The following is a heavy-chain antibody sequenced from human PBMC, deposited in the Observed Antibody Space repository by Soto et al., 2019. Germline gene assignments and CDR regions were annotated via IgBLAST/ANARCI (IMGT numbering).Heavy chain of an antibody. V-gene: IGHV3-30*18. J-gene: IGHJ3*01. CDR2: ISHDGRSK. CDR1: GFVFSNFG. Sequence: AGGSLRLSCAASGFVFSNFGIHWVRQGPGKGLEWVAVISHDGRSKFYGDSVKGRFTISRDNSKNTLSLEMKSLRGDDTAMYYCAKDGGYCDSSSCYLGHAFDFWGKGTMVTVSS. CDR3: AKDGGYCDSSSCYLGHAFDF. D-gene: IGHD2-2*01.